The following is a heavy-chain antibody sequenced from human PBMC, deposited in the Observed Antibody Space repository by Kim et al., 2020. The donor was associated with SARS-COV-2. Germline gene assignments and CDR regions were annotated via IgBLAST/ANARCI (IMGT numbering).Heavy chain of an antibody. V-gene: IGHV4-34*01. D-gene: IGHD3-16*01. CDR1: GGSFSGYY. CDR3: ARELVMITFGGAIRYGMDV. J-gene: IGHJ6*02. CDR2: INHSGST. Sequence: SETLSLTCAVYGGSFSGYYWSWIRQPPGKGLEWIGEINHSGSTNYNPSLKSRVTISVDTSKNQFSLKLSSVTAADTAVYYCARELVMITFGGAIRYGMDVWGQGTTVTVSS.